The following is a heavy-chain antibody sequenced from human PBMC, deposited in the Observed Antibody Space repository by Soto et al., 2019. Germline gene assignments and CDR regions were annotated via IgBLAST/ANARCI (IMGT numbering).Heavy chain of an antibody. J-gene: IGHJ4*02. CDR1: GFTFSSYW. Sequence: EVQLVESGGGLVQPGGSLRLSCAASGFTFSSYWMSWVRQAPGKGLEWVANIKQDGSEKYYVHSVKGRFTISRDNAKNSLYLQMNSLRAEDTAVYYCARGGILRFLEWLSTGNQYYFDYWGQGTLVTVSS. CDR3: ARGGILRFLEWLSTGNQYYFDY. V-gene: IGHV3-7*03. CDR2: IKQDGSEK. D-gene: IGHD3-3*01.